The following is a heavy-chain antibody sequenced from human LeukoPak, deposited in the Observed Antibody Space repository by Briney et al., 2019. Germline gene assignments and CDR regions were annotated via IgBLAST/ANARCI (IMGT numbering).Heavy chain of an antibody. V-gene: IGHV3-9*01. D-gene: IGHD3-22*01. CDR1: GFTFDDYA. CDR3: AKDLSSAITSALVLDV. Sequence: PGGSLRLSCTVSGFTFDDYAMHWVRHTPGKGLEWVAGITWNRDNIGYGDSVKGRFTISRDNVKNVLYLQMNSLRPEDTALHYCAKDLSSAITSALVLDVWGQGTTVIVS. CDR2: ITWNRDNI. J-gene: IGHJ6*02.